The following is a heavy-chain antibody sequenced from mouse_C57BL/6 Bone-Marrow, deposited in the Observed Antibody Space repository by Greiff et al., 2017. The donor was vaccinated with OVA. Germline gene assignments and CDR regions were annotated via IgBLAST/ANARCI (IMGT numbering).Heavy chain of an antibody. Sequence: VQLQQSGAELVRPGASVTLSCKASGYTFTDYEMHWVKQTPVHGLEWIGAIDPETGGTAYNQTFKGKAILTADKSSSTAYMELRSLTSEDSAVYCCTRSYINCGDFYYWGQGTTLTVSS. CDR1: GYTFTDYE. J-gene: IGHJ2*01. D-gene: IGHD2-5*01. CDR2: IDPETGGT. V-gene: IGHV1-15*01. CDR3: TRSYINCGDFYY.